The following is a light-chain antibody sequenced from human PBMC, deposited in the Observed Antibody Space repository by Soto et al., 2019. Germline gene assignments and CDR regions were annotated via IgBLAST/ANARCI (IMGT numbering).Light chain of an antibody. CDR1: SSDVGGYNF. CDR2: DVS. J-gene: IGLJ3*02. CDR3: CSYAGSYTLV. V-gene: IGLV2-11*01. Sequence: QSALTQPRSVSGSPGQSVTMSCTGTSSDVGGYNFVSWYQHHPGKAPKLMIYDVSKRPSGVPDRFSGSKSGSTASLTITGLQAEDEADYYCCSYAGSYTLVFGGGTKVTVL.